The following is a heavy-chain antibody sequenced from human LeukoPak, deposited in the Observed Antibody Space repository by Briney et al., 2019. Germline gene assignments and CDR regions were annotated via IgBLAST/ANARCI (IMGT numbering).Heavy chain of an antibody. D-gene: IGHD5-18*01. J-gene: IGHJ3*02. V-gene: IGHV1-2*02. CDR2: INPNSGGT. Sequence: ASVKVSCKASGYTFTGYYMYWVRQAPGQGLEWMGWINPNSGGTNYAQKFQGRVTMTRDTSISTAYMELSRLRSDDTAVYYCARSGEHAEWLEYSYDSDALDIWGQGTMVTVSS. CDR3: ARSGEHAEWLEYSYDSDALDI. CDR1: GYTFTGYY.